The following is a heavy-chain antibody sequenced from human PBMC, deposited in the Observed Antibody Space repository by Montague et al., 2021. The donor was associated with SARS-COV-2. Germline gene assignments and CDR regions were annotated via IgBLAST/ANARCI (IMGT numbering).Heavy chain of an antibody. V-gene: IGHV2-70*20. Sequence: PALVKPTQTLTLTCTFSGFSLSTSGMCVSWVRQPPGKALEWLALIDWDDNKFYSTSLKTRLTIAKDTSKNQVVLTMTNVEPVDTATYYCARSLYDILTGYYLPFDYWGQGTLVTVSS. D-gene: IGHD3-9*01. CDR3: ARSLYDILTGYYLPFDY. CDR1: GFSLSTSGMC. J-gene: IGHJ4*02. CDR2: IDWDDNK.